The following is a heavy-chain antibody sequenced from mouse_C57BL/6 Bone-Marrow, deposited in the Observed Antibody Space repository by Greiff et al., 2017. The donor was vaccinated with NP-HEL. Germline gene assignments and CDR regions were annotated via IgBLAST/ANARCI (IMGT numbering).Heavy chain of an antibody. V-gene: IGHV5-4*01. D-gene: IGHD3-3*01. CDR1: GFTFSSYA. CDR2: ISDGGSYT. Sequence: EVKVVESGGGLVKPGGSLKLSCAASGFTFSSYAMSWVRQTPEKRLEWVATISDGGSYTYYPDNVKGRFTISRDNAKNNLYLQMSHLKSEDTAMYYCARERGLDYWGQGTTLTVSS. CDR3: ARERGLDY. J-gene: IGHJ2*01.